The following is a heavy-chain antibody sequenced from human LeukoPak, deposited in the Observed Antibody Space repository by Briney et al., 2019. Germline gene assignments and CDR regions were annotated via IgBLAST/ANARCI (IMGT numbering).Heavy chain of an antibody. CDR3: TRPYCSGGSCYYYY. Sequence: PGGSLKLSCAASGFTFSGSAMHWVRQASGKGLEWVGRIRSKANSYATAYAASVKGRFTISRDDSKNTAYLQMNSLKTEDTAAYYCTRPYCSGGSCYYYYWGQGTLVTVSS. D-gene: IGHD2-15*01. V-gene: IGHV3-73*01. J-gene: IGHJ4*02. CDR1: GFTFSGSA. CDR2: IRSKANSYAT.